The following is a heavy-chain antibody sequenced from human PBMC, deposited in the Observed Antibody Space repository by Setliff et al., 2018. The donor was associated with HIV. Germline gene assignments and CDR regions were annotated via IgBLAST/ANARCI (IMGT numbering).Heavy chain of an antibody. V-gene: IGHV4-34*01. CDR2: INHSGST. Sequence: SETLSLTCAVYGGSFSGYYWSWIRQPPGKGLEWIGEINHSGSTNYNPSLKSRVTISVDTSKNQFSLKLSSVTAADTAMYYCAAFLVSPVTTQDYWGQGTPVTVSS. J-gene: IGHJ4*02. CDR3: AAFLVSPVTTQDY. CDR1: GGSFSGYY. D-gene: IGHD4-17*01.